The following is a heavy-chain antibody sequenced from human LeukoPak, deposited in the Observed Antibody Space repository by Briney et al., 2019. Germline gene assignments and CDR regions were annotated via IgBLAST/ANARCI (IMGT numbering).Heavy chain of an antibody. CDR1: GGSFSGYY. J-gene: IGHJ5*02. D-gene: IGHD1-1*01. Sequence: SETLSLTCAVYGGSFSGYYWSWIRQPPGKGLEWIGEINHSGSTNYNPSLKSRVTISVDTSKNQFSLKLSSVTAADTAVYYCARGNENWFDHWGQGTLVTVSS. CDR2: INHSGST. CDR3: ARGNENWFDH. V-gene: IGHV4-34*01.